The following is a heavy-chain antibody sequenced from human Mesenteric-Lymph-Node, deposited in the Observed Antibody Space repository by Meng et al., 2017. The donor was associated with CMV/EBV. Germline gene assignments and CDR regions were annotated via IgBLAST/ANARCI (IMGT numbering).Heavy chain of an antibody. CDR2: INPSGDST. J-gene: IGHJ4*02. Sequence: YYMHWVRQAPGQGLEWMGIINPSGDSTSYAQKFQGRVTMTRDKSTSTVYMELSSLRSDDTAVFFCARSSKYYDLLIGYFDAPADFDYWGQGTLVTVSS. CDR1: YY. CDR3: ARSSKYYDLLIGYFDAPADFDY. D-gene: IGHD3-9*01. V-gene: IGHV1-46*01.